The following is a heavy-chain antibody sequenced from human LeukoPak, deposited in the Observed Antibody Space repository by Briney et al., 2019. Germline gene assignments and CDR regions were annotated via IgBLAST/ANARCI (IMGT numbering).Heavy chain of an antibody. CDR1: GFTFSSYA. Sequence: GGSLRLSCAASGFTFSSYAMSWVRQAPGKGLEWVSAISGSGGSTYYADSVKGRLTISRDNSKNTLYLQMNSLRAEDTAVYYCAKPLWFGELSNWDFDYWGQGTLVTVSS. CDR2: ISGSGGST. CDR3: AKPLWFGELSNWDFDY. D-gene: IGHD3-10*01. V-gene: IGHV3-23*01. J-gene: IGHJ4*02.